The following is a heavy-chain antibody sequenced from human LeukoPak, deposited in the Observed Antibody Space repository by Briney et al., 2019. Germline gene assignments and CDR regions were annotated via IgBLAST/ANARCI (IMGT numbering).Heavy chain of an antibody. D-gene: IGHD3-10*01. CDR2: IIPIFGTA. CDR1: GGTFSSYA. J-gene: IGHJ5*02. CDR3: ARVGGSGSYYVSFETHKLNWFDP. V-gene: IGHV1-69*13. Sequence: HGASVKVSCKASGGTFSSYAISWVRQAPGQGLEWMGGIIPIFGTANYAQKFQGRVTITADESTSTAYMELSSLRSEDTAVYYCARVGGSGSYYVSFETHKLNWFDPWGQGTLVTVSS.